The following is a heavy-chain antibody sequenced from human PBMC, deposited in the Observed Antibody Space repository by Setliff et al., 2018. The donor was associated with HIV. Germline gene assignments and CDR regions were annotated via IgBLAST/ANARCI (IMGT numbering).Heavy chain of an antibody. J-gene: IGHJ5*02. Sequence: ASVKVSCKASGYSFTGYYIHWVRQAPGQGLEWMGWMNPNSGDTKYAQNFEGRVTMTRDTSISTAYMELSRLKSDDTAVYYCARKGGYYDSSGSGWFDPWGQGTLVTVSS. CDR3: ARKGGYYDSSGSGWFDP. D-gene: IGHD3-22*01. CDR2: MNPNSGDT. CDR1: GYSFTGYY. V-gene: IGHV1-2*02.